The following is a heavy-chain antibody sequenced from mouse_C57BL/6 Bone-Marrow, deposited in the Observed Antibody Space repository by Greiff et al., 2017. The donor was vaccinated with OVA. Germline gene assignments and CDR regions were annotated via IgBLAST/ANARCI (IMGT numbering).Heavy chain of an antibody. CDR3: VRHDVYWYFDV. D-gene: IGHD2-3*01. CDR1: GFSFNTYA. Sequence: EVNVVESGGGLVQPKGSLKLSCAASGFSFNTYAMNWARQAPGKGLEWVARIRSKSNNYATYYADSVKDRFTISRDDSESMLYLQMNNLKTEDTAMYYCVRHDVYWYFDVWGTGTTVTVSS. V-gene: IGHV10-1*01. J-gene: IGHJ1*03. CDR2: IRSKSNNYAT.